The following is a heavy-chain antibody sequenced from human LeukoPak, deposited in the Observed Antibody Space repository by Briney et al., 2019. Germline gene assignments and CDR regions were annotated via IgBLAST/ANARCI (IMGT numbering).Heavy chain of an antibody. D-gene: IGHD5-24*01. CDR1: GYTFTGYY. Sequence: ASVKVSCKASGYTFTGYYMHWVRQAPGQGLEWMGWINTNSGGTNYAQKFQGRVAMTRDTSISAVYMELSRLRSDDTAVYYCARDGTGVYNLVQYWGQGTLVTVSS. J-gene: IGHJ4*02. CDR2: INTNSGGT. CDR3: ARDGTGVYNLVQY. V-gene: IGHV1-2*02.